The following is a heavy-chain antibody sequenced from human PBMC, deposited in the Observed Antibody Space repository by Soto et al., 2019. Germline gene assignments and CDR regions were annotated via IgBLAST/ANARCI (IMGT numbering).Heavy chain of an antibody. CDR1: GGSITSYH. V-gene: IGHV4-59*12. CDR2: TSYTGST. CDR3: ARSYYYDSSGYYFFDY. Sequence: SETLSLTCIVSGGSITSYHWSWIRQFPGKGLEWIAYTSYTGSTNYNPSLKSRVTISVDTSKNQFSLKLSSVTAADTAVYYCARSYYYDSSGYYFFDYWGQGTLVTVSS. D-gene: IGHD3-22*01. J-gene: IGHJ4*02.